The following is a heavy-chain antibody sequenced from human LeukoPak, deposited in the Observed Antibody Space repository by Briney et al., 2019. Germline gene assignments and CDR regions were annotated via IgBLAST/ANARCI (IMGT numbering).Heavy chain of an antibody. D-gene: IGHD4-17*01. CDR3: ARDVDPDYGGYVGGFDY. V-gene: IGHV1-18*01. CDR2: ISAYNGNT. J-gene: IGHJ4*02. CDR1: GYTFTSYG. Sequence: GASVKVSCKASGYTFTSYGISWVRQAPGQGLEWMGWISAYNGNTNYAQKLQGRVTMTTDTSTSTAYMELRSLRSVDTAVYYCARDVDPDYGGYVGGFDYWGQGTLVTVSS.